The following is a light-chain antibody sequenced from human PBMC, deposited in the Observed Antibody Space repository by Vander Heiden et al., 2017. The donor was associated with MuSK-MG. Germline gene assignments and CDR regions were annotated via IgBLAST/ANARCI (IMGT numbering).Light chain of an antibody. Sequence: EIVITQTPLSLSVTPGQPASISCASPQSLLHSAGHAYYCCYLPKPGQPPQLLIYDVSNRCFAVPDRFSGSGSGTDFTLKISRVEAEDVGVYYCSQSIPLPLTFGGGTKVEIK. J-gene: IGKJ4*01. CDR2: DVS. V-gene: IGKV2D-29*01. CDR1: QSLLHSAGHAY. CDR3: SQSIPLPLT.